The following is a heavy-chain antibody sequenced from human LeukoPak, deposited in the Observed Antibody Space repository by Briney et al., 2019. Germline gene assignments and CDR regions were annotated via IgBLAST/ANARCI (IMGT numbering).Heavy chain of an antibody. J-gene: IGHJ3*02. D-gene: IGHD1-1*01. CDR2: IWYDGSNK. CDR3: CRTGTTYGFDI. Sequence: GGSLRLSCAASGFTFSSYGMHWVRQAPGKGLEWVAVIWYDGSNKYYADSVKGRFTISRDNSKNTLYLQMNSLKTEDTGVYYCCRTGTTYGFDIWGQGTMVTVS. V-gene: IGHV3-33*01. CDR1: GFTFSSYG.